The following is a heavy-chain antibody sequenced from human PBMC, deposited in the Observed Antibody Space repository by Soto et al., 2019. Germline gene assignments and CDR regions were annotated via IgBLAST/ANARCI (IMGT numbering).Heavy chain of an antibody. Sequence: GGSLRLSCAASGFTFTSYAMSWVRQAPGKGLERVSAISGSGANTYYADSVKGRFSISRDNSKNTLYLQMNRLRAEDTALYYCAKVTFVAVSGTMDYWGQGTLVTVSS. V-gene: IGHV3-23*01. CDR2: ISGSGANT. D-gene: IGHD6-19*01. CDR3: AKVTFVAVSGTMDY. J-gene: IGHJ4*02. CDR1: GFTFTSYA.